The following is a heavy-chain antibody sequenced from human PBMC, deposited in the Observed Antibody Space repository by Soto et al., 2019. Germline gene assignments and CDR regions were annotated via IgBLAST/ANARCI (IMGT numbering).Heavy chain of an antibody. J-gene: IGHJ6*02. V-gene: IGHV1-2*02. D-gene: IGHD2-21*01. CDR3: AREFDSGDLGLDL. CDR1: GYTFGAYY. Sequence: QVQLVQSGPEVKTPGASVRVSCKSSGYTFGAYYIHWVRQAPGQGLEWMGWVSPLSGGTNIAQRFQGRLKLPTDASIKTVFMELCSLRSGDTALYFCAREFDSGDLGLDLWGQGTTVSVS. CDR2: VSPLSGGT.